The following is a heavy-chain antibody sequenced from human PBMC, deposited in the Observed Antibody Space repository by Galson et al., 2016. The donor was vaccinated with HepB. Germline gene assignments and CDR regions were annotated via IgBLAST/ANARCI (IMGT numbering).Heavy chain of an antibody. CDR1: GFTFSSYG. D-gene: IGHD4-23*01. Sequence: SLRLSCAASGFTFSSYGMHWVRRAPGKGLEWVALIGRGGDRKFHADSVKGRFTISRDNSKNTLYLQMNSLRAEDTAVYYCARDDDYGGNNLDYWGQGTLVTVSS. CDR3: ARDDDYGGNNLDY. CDR2: IGRGGDRK. J-gene: IGHJ4*02. V-gene: IGHV3-33*01.